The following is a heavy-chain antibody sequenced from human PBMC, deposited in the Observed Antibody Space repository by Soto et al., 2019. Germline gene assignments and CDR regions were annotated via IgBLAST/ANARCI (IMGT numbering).Heavy chain of an antibody. V-gene: IGHV3-53*01. CDR1: GFTVSNNY. CDR3: GARPGGGGY. D-gene: IGHD3-10*01. Sequence: EVQLVESGGGLIQPGGSLRLSCAVSGFTVSNNYMSWVRQAPGKGLEGVSVIYSGGYTAYGDSVKGRFTISRDNSKNKQYLKMNSRGAGGRVGFYWGARPGGGGYWGQGTLVTVSS. J-gene: IGHJ4*02. CDR2: IYSGGYT.